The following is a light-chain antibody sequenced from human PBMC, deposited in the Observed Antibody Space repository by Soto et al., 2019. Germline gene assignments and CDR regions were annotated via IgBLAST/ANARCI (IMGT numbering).Light chain of an antibody. CDR1: QSVSSY. CDR3: QQRSNWPWT. V-gene: IGKV3-11*01. J-gene: IGKJ2*02. CDR2: DAS. Sequence: EIVLTQSPATLSLSPGERATLSCRASQSVSSYLAWYQQKPGQAPRLLIYDASNRATGIRARFSGSGSGTDFTLTISSLEPEDFAVYYCQQRSNWPWTFGQGTKLEIK.